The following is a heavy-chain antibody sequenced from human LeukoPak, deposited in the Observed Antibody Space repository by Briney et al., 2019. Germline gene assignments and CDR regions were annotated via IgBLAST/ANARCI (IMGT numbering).Heavy chain of an antibody. CDR2: IKQDGSEK. Sequence: GGALRLSCAASGCTFSSYWMSWVRQAPGKGLEWVANIKQDGSEKYYVDSVKGRFTISRDNAKNSLYLQMNSLRAEDTAVYYCARAESGSEDFDYWGQGTLVTVSS. CDR1: GCTFSSYW. J-gene: IGHJ4*02. D-gene: IGHD2/OR15-2a*01. CDR3: ARAESGSEDFDY. V-gene: IGHV3-7*01.